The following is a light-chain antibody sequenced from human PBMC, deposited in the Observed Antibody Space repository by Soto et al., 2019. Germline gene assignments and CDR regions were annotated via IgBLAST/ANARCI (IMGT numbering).Light chain of an antibody. CDR3: QQNKTWLWT. V-gene: IGKV3-15*01. CDR2: GAS. CDR1: QSINAH. J-gene: IGKJ1*01. Sequence: EVVMTQSPATLSVSPGERVTLSCRASQSINAHLAWYQQKPGQAPRLLIHGASTRATGIPARYSGSGFGTQFMLTISSLQSQDFAVYYCQQNKTWLWTCVQRTKMEIQ.